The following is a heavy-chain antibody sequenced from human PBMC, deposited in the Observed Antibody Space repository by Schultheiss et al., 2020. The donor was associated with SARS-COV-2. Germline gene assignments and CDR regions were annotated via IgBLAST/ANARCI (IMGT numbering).Heavy chain of an antibody. CDR2: IYYSGST. CDR1: GGTFTGYY. CDR3: AREVITTYYYYGMDV. Sequence: SETLSLTCAVYGGTFTGYYWSWLRQPPGKGLEWIGYIYYSGSTNYNPSLKSRVTISVDTSKNQFSLKLSSVTTADTAVYYCAREVITTYYYYGMDVWGQGTTVTVSS. J-gene: IGHJ6*02. V-gene: IGHV4-59*01. D-gene: IGHD3-22*01.